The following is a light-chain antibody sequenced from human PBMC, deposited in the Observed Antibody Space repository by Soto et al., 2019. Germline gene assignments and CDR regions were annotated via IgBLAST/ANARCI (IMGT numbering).Light chain of an antibody. V-gene: IGKV1-39*01. Sequence: DIQLTQSPSSLSASVGDRVTITGRASHYMAYYLNWYQQKPGKAPNLLIHGASTLQTGVPSRFSGSGSGSDFTLTISGLQPEDFATYYGQQGYSSPWTFGQGTRVEV. CDR3: QQGYSSPWT. J-gene: IGKJ1*01. CDR2: GAS. CDR1: HYMAYY.